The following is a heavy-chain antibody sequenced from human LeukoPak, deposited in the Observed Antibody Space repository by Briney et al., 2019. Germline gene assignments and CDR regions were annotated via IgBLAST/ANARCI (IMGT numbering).Heavy chain of an antibody. D-gene: IGHD3-22*01. V-gene: IGHV3-33*01. CDR2: IWYDGSNK. Sequence: GGSLRLSCAASGXTFSSYGMHWVRQAPGKGLEWVAVIWYDGSNKYYADSVKGRFTISRDNSKNTLYLQMNSLRAEDTAVYYCARVPYYDSSGYLDYWGQGTLVTVSS. CDR1: GXTFSSYG. CDR3: ARVPYYDSSGYLDY. J-gene: IGHJ4*02.